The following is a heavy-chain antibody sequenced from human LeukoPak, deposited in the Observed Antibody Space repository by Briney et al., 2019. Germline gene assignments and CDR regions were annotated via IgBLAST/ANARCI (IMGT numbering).Heavy chain of an antibody. D-gene: IGHD3-3*01. CDR3: AKAPSWRPTYYGMDV. Sequence: GGSLRLSCAASGFTFSSYGMRWVRQAPGKGLEWVAVISYDGSNKYYADSVKGRFTISRDNSKNTLYLQMNSLRAEDTAVYYCAKAPSWRPTYYGMDVWGQGTTVTVSS. V-gene: IGHV3-30*18. J-gene: IGHJ6*02. CDR1: GFTFSSYG. CDR2: ISYDGSNK.